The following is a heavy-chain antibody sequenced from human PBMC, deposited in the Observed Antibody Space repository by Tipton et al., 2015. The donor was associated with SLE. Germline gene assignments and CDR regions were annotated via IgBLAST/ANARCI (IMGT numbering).Heavy chain of an antibody. Sequence: QSGAEVKNPGASVKVSCKASGYKFTSYFLHWVRLAPGQGLEWMGRITPNSGGTNYAQKFQGRVTMTRDTSISTAYMDLTSLSSDDTAVYYCATESGGRYFDYWGQGTLVTVSS. CDR1: GYKFTSYF. D-gene: IGHD3-16*01. CDR3: ATESGGRYFDY. J-gene: IGHJ4*02. V-gene: IGHV1-2*06. CDR2: ITPNSGGT.